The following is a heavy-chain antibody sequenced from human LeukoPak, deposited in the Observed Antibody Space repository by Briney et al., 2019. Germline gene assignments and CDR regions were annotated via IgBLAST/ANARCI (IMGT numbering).Heavy chain of an antibody. CDR2: IWYDGSNK. J-gene: IGHJ4*02. V-gene: IGHV3-33*01. CDR1: GFTFSSYG. D-gene: IGHD6-13*01. Sequence: PGRSLRLSCAASGFTFSSYGMHWVRQAPGKGLEWVAVIWYDGSNKYYADSVKGRFTISRDNSKNTLYLQMNSLRAEDTAVYYCAILGAAGTVDYWGQGTLVTVSS. CDR3: AILGAAGTVDY.